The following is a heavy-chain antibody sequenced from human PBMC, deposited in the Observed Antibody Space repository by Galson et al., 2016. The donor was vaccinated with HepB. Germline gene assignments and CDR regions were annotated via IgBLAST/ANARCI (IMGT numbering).Heavy chain of an antibody. J-gene: IGHJ4*02. CDR3: AQHDQLVVVTAFAS. Sequence: SLRLSCAASGFTFSDYAMSWVRQVPGKGLEWVSAIGGSGLKTYYADSVKGRFTISRDNSKNTLYLQMNRLGAEDTAIYYCAQHDQLVVVTAFASWGQGILVTVSS. CDR1: GFTFSDYA. D-gene: IGHD2-21*02. V-gene: IGHV3-23*01. CDR2: IGGSGLKT.